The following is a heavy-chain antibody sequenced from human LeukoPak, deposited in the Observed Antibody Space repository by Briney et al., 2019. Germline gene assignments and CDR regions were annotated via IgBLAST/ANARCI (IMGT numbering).Heavy chain of an antibody. Sequence: PGGSLRLSCAGSGFTFSTYGIHWVRQAPGKGLEWVSVIWNDGSNKCYADSVKGRFTISRDNSKNTLYLQMNNLRADDTAVYYCARAVGPYDYWGQGTLVTVSS. D-gene: IGHD3-10*01. CDR2: IWNDGSNK. V-gene: IGHV3-33*01. CDR3: ARAVGPYDY. CDR1: GFTFSTYG. J-gene: IGHJ4*02.